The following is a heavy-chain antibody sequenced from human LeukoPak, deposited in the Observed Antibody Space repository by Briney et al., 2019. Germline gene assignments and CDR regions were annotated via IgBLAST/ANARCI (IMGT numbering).Heavy chain of an antibody. CDR3: ARVRSSRYLNYGMDV. V-gene: IGHV4-34*01. D-gene: IGHD6-13*01. Sequence: SETLSLTCTVSGGSISSYYWSWIRQPPGKGLEWIGEINHSGSTNYTPSLKSRVTISVDTSKNQFSRKLSSVTAADTAVYYCARVRSSRYLNYGMDVWGQGTTVTVSS. CDR2: INHSGST. CDR1: GGSISSYY. J-gene: IGHJ6*02.